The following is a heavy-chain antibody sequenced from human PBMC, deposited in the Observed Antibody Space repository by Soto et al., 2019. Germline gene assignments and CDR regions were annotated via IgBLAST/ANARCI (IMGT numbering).Heavy chain of an antibody. V-gene: IGHV5-10-1*01. Sequence: GESLKISCKGSGYSFTSYWIAWVRQMPGKGLEWMGRIDPSDSYTNYSPSFQGHVTISADKSISTAYLQWSSLKASDTAMYYCASPYGGNSADAFDIWGQGTMVTVSS. CDR2: IDPSDSYT. CDR3: ASPYGGNSADAFDI. J-gene: IGHJ3*02. CDR1: GYSFTSYW. D-gene: IGHD2-21*02.